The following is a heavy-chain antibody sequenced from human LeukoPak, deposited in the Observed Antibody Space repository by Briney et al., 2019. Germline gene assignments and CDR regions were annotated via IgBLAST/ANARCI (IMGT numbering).Heavy chain of an antibody. D-gene: IGHD1-26*01. CDR3: ASEGSLSAFDI. CDR1: GGSISSYY. Sequence: SETLSLTCTVSGGSISSYYWSWIRQPPGKGLEWIGYIYYSGSTNYNPSLKSRVTISVDTSKNQFSLKLSSVTTADTAVYYCASEGSLSAFDIWGQGTMVTVSS. CDR2: IYYSGST. J-gene: IGHJ3*02. V-gene: IGHV4-59*01.